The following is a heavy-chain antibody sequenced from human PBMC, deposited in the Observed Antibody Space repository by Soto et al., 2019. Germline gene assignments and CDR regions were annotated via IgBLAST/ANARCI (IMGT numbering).Heavy chain of an antibody. J-gene: IGHJ4*01. CDR2: IKPDGSWT. D-gene: IGHD1-7*01. Sequence: SGESLKISCAASGFTFSSYWMHWVRQAPGKGLVWVSRIKPDGSWTIHADSVKGRFTISRDNAKSMVYLQMNSLRVEDTAVYYCAGYNWNSQNYWGHGTLVTVSA. CDR1: GFTFSSYW. CDR3: AGYNWNSQNY. V-gene: IGHV3-74*01.